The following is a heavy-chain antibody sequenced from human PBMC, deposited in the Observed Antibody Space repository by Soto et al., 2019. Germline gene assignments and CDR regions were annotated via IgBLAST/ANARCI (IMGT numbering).Heavy chain of an antibody. V-gene: IGHV1-24*01. D-gene: IGHD4-17*01. CDR2: FDPEDGET. CDR1: GYTLTELS. CDR3: ATGVTTFDY. J-gene: IGHJ4*02. Sequence: RASVKVSCKVPGYTLTELSVYWVRQAPGKGLEWMGGFDPEDGETIYAQKFQGRVTMTEDTSSDTAYMELSSLRFEDTAVYYCATGVTTFDYWGQGTLVTVSS.